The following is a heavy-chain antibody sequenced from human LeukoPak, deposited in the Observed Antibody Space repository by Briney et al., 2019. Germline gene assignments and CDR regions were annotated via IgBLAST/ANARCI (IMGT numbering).Heavy chain of an antibody. D-gene: IGHD6-19*01. CDR3: ARDLGGNGWFDY. CDR2: VYHSGNT. Sequence: SETLSLTCTVSGYSISSAYYWGRIRPPPGKGLEWIGSVYHSGNTYYNSSLKSRVTISVDTSKNQVSLKLSSVTAADTAVYYCARDLGGNGWFDYWGQGTLVTVSS. V-gene: IGHV4-38-2*02. J-gene: IGHJ4*02. CDR1: GYSISSAYY.